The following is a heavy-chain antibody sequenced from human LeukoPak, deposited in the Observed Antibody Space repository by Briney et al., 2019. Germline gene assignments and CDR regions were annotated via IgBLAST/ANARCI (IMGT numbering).Heavy chain of an antibody. D-gene: IGHD6-13*01. CDR1: GYTFTGYY. CDR3: ARDIISGSSWYGY. V-gene: IGHV1-2*02. CDR2: INPNSGGT. J-gene: IGHJ4*02. Sequence: ASVKVSCKASGYTFTGYYMHWVRQAPGQGLEWMGWINPNSGGTNYAQKFQGRVTMTRDTSTSTAYMELSRLRSDDTAVYYCARDIISGSSWYGYWGQGTLVTVSS.